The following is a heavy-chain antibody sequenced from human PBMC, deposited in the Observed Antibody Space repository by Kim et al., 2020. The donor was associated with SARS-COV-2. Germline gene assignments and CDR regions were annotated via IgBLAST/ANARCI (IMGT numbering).Heavy chain of an antibody. Sequence: ASVKVSCKAFGYTFTSSHIQWVRQAPGQGLEWMGIINPSGGSTIYAQKLQGRVTMTRDTSTGTVYMELSSLRSEDTALYYCARGTWGGGGWGYGSGQYNRFDPWGQGTLVTVSS. CDR1: GYTFTSSH. CDR2: INPSGGST. CDR3: ARGTWGGGGWGYGSGQYNRFDP. J-gene: IGHJ5*02. D-gene: IGHD3-10*01. V-gene: IGHV1-46*03.